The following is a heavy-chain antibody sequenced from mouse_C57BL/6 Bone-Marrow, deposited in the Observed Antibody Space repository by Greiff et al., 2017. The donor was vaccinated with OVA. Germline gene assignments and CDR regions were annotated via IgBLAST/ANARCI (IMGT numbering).Heavy chain of an antibody. Sequence: EVKLMESGGGLVKPGGSLKLSCAASGFTFSDYGMHWVRQAPEKGLEWVAYISSGSSTIYYADTVKGRFTISRDNAKNTLFLQMTSLRSEDTAMYYCARVYGSSYFDYWGQGTTLTVSS. D-gene: IGHD1-1*01. V-gene: IGHV5-17*01. CDR3: ARVYGSSYFDY. CDR1: GFTFSDYG. CDR2: ISSGSSTI. J-gene: IGHJ2*01.